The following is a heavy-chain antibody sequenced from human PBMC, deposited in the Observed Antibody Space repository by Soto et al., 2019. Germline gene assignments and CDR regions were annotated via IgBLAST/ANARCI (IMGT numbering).Heavy chain of an antibody. V-gene: IGHV3-64D*06. J-gene: IGHJ6*02. Sequence: GGSLRLSCSASGFTFSSYAMHWVRQAPGKGLEYVSAISSNGGSTYYADSVKGRFTISRDNPKNTLYLQMSSLRAEDTAVYYCVKGFRITIFGVVAPYYYGMDVWGQGTTVTVSS. CDR2: ISSNGGST. D-gene: IGHD3-3*01. CDR1: GFTFSSYA. CDR3: VKGFRITIFGVVAPYYYGMDV.